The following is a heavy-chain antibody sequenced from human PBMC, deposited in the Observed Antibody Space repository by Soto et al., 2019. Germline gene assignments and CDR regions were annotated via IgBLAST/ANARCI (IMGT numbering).Heavy chain of an antibody. CDR2: IIPILGIA. V-gene: IGHV1-69*04. CDR3: ASSASYYGDPPYYFDY. CDR1: GYTFTSYD. D-gene: IGHD4-17*01. J-gene: IGHJ4*02. Sequence: SVKVSCKASGYTFTSYDMHWVRQAPGQGLEWMGRIIPILGIANYAQKFQGRVTITADKSTSTAYMELSSLRSEDTAVYYCASSASYYGDPPYYFDYWGQGTLVTVSS.